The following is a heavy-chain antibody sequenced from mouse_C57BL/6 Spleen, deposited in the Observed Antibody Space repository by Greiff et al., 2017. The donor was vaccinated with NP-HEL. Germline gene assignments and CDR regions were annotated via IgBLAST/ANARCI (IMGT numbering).Heavy chain of an antibody. CDR3: AREDTTVVMDY. CDR1: GYAFSSSW. CDR2: IYPGDGDT. Sequence: VHLVESGPELVKPGASVKISCKASGYAFSSSWMNWVKQRPGKGLEWIGRIYPGDGDTNYNGKFKGKATLTADKSSSTAYMQLSSLTSEDSAVYFCAREDTTVVMDYWGQGTSVTVSS. D-gene: IGHD1-1*01. V-gene: IGHV1-82*01. J-gene: IGHJ4*01.